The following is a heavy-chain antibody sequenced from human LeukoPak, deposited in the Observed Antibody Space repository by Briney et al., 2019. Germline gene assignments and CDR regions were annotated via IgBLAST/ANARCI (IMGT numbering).Heavy chain of an antibody. CDR2: ISYDGSNK. Sequence: PGGSLRLSCAVSGFTFSRNGMHWVRQPPGKGLEWVAIISYDGSNKYYADAVKGRFAISRGNSKSTMYLQMHSLRAEDTAVYYCAKDHAGSSWYLEYYYYYMDVWGKGTTVTVSS. CDR3: AKDHAGSSWYLEYYYYYMDV. D-gene: IGHD6-13*01. V-gene: IGHV3-30*18. CDR1: GFTFSRNG. J-gene: IGHJ6*03.